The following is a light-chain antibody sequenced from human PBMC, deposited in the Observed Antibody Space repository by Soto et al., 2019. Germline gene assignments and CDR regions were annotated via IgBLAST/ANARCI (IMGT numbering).Light chain of an antibody. V-gene: IGLV2-14*01. CDR2: EVS. CDR1: SSDVGGYNY. J-gene: IGLJ3*02. Sequence: QSALTQPASVSGSPGQSITISCTGTSSDVGGYNYVSWYQQHPGKPPKLMICEVSNRPSGISYRSSGAKSGNKASLTISWRQAADEAAYYCSSYKSTSSTRVFGGGTKLTVL. CDR3: SSYKSTSSTRV.